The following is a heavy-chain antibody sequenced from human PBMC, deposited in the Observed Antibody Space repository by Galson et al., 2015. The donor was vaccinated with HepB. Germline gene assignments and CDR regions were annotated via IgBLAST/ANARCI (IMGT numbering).Heavy chain of an antibody. CDR2: IIPILGIA. CDR1: GGTSSSYA. Sequence: SVKVSCKASGGTSSSYAISWVRQAPGQGLEWMGGIIPILGIANYAQKFQGRVTITADKSTSTAYMELSSLRSEDTAVYYCARGGYDSSGYYSPFDIWGQGTMVTVSS. D-gene: IGHD3-22*01. J-gene: IGHJ3*02. CDR3: ARGGYDSSGYYSPFDI. V-gene: IGHV1-69*10.